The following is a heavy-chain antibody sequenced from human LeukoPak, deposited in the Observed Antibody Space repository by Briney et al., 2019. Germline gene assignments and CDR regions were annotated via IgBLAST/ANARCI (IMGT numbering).Heavy chain of an antibody. Sequence: PSETLSLTCAVYGGSFSGYYWSWIRQPPGKGLEWIGEINHSGSTNYNPSLKSRVTISVDTSKNQFSLKLSSVTAADTAVYYCARGRYDFWNSLSINYFDYWGQETLVTVSS. CDR3: ARGRYDFWNSLSINYFDY. J-gene: IGHJ4*02. CDR1: GGSFSGYY. CDR2: INHSGST. V-gene: IGHV4-34*01. D-gene: IGHD3-3*01.